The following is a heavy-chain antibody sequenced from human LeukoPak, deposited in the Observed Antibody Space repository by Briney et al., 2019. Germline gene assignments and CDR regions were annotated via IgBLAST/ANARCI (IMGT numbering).Heavy chain of an antibody. Sequence: PGRSLRLSCAASGFTFSSYAMPWVRQAPGKGLEWVAVISYDGSNKYYADSVKGRFTISRDNSKNTLYLQMNSLRAEDTAVYYCAREIWYKTYYFDYWGQGTLVTVSS. J-gene: IGHJ4*02. CDR1: GFTFSSYA. CDR3: AREIWYKTYYFDY. CDR2: ISYDGSNK. D-gene: IGHD1-14*01. V-gene: IGHV3-30-3*01.